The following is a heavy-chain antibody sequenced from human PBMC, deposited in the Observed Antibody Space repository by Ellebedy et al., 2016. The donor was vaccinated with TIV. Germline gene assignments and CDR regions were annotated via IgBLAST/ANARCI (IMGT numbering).Heavy chain of an antibody. V-gene: IGHV5-51*01. CDR3: ARHVGYGSHFDY. CDR1: GYTFINYW. J-gene: IGHJ4*02. D-gene: IGHD2-15*01. CDR2: IFPADSDT. Sequence: GESLKISCPGSGYTFINYWLGWVRQMPGKGLEWMGIIFPADSDTRYSPSFPGQVTIAVDKSINTASLQWSSLKASDSAMYYCARHVGYGSHFDYWGQGTLVTVYS.